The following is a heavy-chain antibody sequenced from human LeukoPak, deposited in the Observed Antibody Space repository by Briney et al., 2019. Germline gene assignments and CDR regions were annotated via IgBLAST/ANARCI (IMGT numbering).Heavy chain of an antibody. CDR1: GFTFSSYS. CDR3: ARGTSGYSYVDY. D-gene: IGHD5-18*01. CDR2: ISSSSSYI. J-gene: IGHJ4*02. V-gene: IGHV3-21*01. Sequence: PGRSLRLSCAASGFTFSSYSMNWVRQAPGNGLEWVSSISSSSSYIYYADSVKGRFTISRDNAKNSLYLQMNSLRAEDTAVYYCARGTSGYSYVDYWGQGTLVTVSS.